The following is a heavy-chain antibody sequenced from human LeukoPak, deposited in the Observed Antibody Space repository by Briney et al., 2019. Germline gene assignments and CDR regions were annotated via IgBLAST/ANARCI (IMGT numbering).Heavy chain of an antibody. CDR3: ARNNDMDV. V-gene: IGHV3-7*03. CDR2: MNKDGSEK. Sequence: GGSLRLSCAASGFTFSSHAMSWVRQAPGKGPEWVANMNKDGSEKYYVDSVKGRFTISRDTAKNSLYLQMNNLRAEDTALYYCARNNDMDVWGQGTTVIVSS. J-gene: IGHJ6*02. D-gene: IGHD1/OR15-1a*01. CDR1: GFTFSSHA.